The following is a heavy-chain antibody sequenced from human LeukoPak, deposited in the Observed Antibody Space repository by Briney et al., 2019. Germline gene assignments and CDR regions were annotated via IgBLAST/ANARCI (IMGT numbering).Heavy chain of an antibody. CDR2: IFYSGTT. J-gene: IGHJ3*02. CDR3: GRVVHYAGNEYDAFDI. V-gene: IGHV4-59*01. CDR1: GFSLRSYY. Sequence: SETLSLTCTVSGFSLRSYYWSWIRQPPGKGLEWIWYIFYSGTTNYNPSVNSRVTISVDTSKNQFSLKLNSVTAADTAVYYCGRVVHYAGNEYDAFDIWGRGKMVSVFS. D-gene: IGHD4-23*01.